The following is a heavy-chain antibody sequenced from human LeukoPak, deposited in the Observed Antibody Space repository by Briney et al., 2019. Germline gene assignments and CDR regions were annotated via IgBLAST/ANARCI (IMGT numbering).Heavy chain of an antibody. Sequence: RSGGSLRLSCAASGFTFNDHGMNWVRQAPGKGLGWVSGINWNGGTTGYGDSVKGRFTISRDNAKNSLYLQMNSLRAEDTALYYCARVLLSIYDSDGPPGYWGQGTLVTVSS. CDR1: GFTFNDHG. CDR2: INWNGGTT. V-gene: IGHV3-20*04. CDR3: ARVLLSIYDSDGPPGY. D-gene: IGHD3-22*01. J-gene: IGHJ4*02.